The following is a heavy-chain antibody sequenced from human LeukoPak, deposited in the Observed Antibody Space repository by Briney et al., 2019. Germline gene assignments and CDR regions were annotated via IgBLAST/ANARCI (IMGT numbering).Heavy chain of an antibody. CDR2: IYPGDSDT. V-gene: IGHV5-51*01. CDR3: ARLIDCTNGVCYRFDY. J-gene: IGHJ4*02. Sequence: GESLKISCKASGYSFTDYWIGWVRQMPGKGLEWMSIIYPGDSDTRYSPSFQGHVTISADKSTRTAYLLWSSLKASDTGTYYCARLIDCTNGVCYRFDYWGQGTLVTVSS. D-gene: IGHD2-8*01. CDR1: GYSFTDYW.